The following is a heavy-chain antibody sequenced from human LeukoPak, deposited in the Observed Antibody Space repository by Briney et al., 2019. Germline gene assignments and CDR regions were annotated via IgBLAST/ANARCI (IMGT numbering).Heavy chain of an antibody. J-gene: IGHJ4*02. CDR1: GFTFSGFG. V-gene: IGHV3-33*01. Sequence: GGSLRLSCAASGFTFSGFGMHWVRQAPGKGLEWVAVIWYDGSNKYYADSVKGRFTISRDNPKNTLYVQMNSLRAEDTAVYYCARGRGADYGGDSGYFDYWGQGTLVTVSS. CDR2: IWYDGSNK. CDR3: ARGRGADYGGDSGYFDY. D-gene: IGHD4-23*01.